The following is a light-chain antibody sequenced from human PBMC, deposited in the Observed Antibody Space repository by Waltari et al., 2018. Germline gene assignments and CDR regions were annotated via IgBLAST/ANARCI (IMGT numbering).Light chain of an antibody. V-gene: IGLV4-69*01. Sequence: QLALTHSPSDSASLAASVQLPCTLNSVHSVNVVARLHQQPEKRPRYFMKVNSDGSHRKGDDIPDRFSGSGSGAERYLTISSLQSEDEADYYCQTGGHGTWVFGGGTKLTVL. CDR1: SVHSVNV. J-gene: IGLJ3*02. CDR3: QTGGHGTWV. CDR2: VNSDGSH.